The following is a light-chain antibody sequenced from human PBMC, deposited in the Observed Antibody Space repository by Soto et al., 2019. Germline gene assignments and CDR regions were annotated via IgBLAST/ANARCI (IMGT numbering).Light chain of an antibody. J-gene: IGKJ5*01. CDR3: QQRSNWPPIT. CDR1: QSVSSY. V-gene: IGKV3-11*01. Sequence: ELVLTQSPATLSLSPGERATLSCRSSQSVSSYLAWYQQKPGQAPRLLIYDASNRATGIPARFSGSGSGTDFTLTINSLEPEDFAIYYCQQRSNWPPITVGQGTRLEIK. CDR2: DAS.